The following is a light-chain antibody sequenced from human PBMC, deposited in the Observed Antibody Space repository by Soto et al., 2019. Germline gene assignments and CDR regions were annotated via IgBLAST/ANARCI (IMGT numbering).Light chain of an antibody. CDR1: TSDVGGYNY. Sequence: QSALTQPRSVSGSPGQSVTISCTGTTSDVGGYNYVSWYQQHPGKAPKLMIYDVSKRPSGVPDRFSGSKSGNTASLTITGLQPEDEAEYYCSSYGGSNTWVFGGGTKVTVL. J-gene: IGLJ3*02. CDR2: DVS. V-gene: IGLV2-11*01. CDR3: SSYGGSNTWV.